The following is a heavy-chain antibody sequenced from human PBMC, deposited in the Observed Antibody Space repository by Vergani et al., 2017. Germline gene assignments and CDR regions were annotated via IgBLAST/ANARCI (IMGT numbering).Heavy chain of an antibody. CDR1: GFTFSTYS. D-gene: IGHD6-25*01. J-gene: IGHJ4*02. V-gene: IGHV3-21*01. Sequence: EAQLVESGGGLVKPGGSLRLSCAASGFTFSTYSMNWVRQAPGKGLEWVSSISSSSSYIYYADSVKGRFTISRDNAKNSLYLQMNSLRAEDTAVYCCARDSGYGDYVDYWGQGTLVTVSS. CDR2: ISSSSSYI. CDR3: ARDSGYGDYVDY.